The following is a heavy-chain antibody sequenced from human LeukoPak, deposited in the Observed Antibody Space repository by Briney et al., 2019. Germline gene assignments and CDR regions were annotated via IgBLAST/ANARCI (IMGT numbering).Heavy chain of an antibody. CDR1: GFTFSNYE. CDR3: AILGATRADY. CDR2: ISSSGNTI. V-gene: IGHV3-48*03. J-gene: IGHJ4*02. Sequence: GXSLRLSCVASGFTFSNYEVNWVRQAPGKGLEWVSYISSSGNTIYYADSVKGRVTFSRDNAKNSVYLQMNSLRADDTALYYCAILGATRADYWGQGALVTVAS. D-gene: IGHD1-26*01.